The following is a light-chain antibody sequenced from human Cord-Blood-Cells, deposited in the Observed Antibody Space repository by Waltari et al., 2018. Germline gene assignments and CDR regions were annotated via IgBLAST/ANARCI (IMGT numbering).Light chain of an antibody. CDR2: AAS. CDR3: QQYYSFPYT. J-gene: IGKJ2*01. V-gene: IGKV1D-8*01. Sequence: VIWMTQSPSLLSASTGDRVTISCRMRQGISSYLAWYQQKPGNAPELLIYAASTLQRGVPSRFSGSGSGTDFILTISCLQSEDFAAYYCQQYYSFPYTFGHGTKLEIK. CDR1: QGISSY.